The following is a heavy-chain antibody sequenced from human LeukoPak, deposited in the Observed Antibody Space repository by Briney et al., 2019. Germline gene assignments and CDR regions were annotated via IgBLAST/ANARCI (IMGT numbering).Heavy chain of an antibody. V-gene: IGHV4-30-2*06. CDR2: ISYTGST. CDR1: GASISSGGHY. CDR3: AREGHSSSSSHWFDP. J-gene: IGHJ5*02. Sequence: SETLSLTCSVSGASISSGGHYANWLRQSPGKGLEWIGYISYTGSTYYNSSLESRVTISVGSSNNRFSLNLRSVTAADTAVYYCAREGHSSSSSHWFDPWGQGTLVTVSS. D-gene: IGHD6-13*01.